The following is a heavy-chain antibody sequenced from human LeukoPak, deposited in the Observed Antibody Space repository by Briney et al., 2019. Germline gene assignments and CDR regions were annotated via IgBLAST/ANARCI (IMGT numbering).Heavy chain of an antibody. CDR1: GYSFTNYW. CDR2: IYPGDSDT. J-gene: IGHJ5*02. CDR3: ASASQYASGSS. V-gene: IGHV5-51*01. Sequence: GESLKISCKGSGYSFTNYWNGWVLQMPGKGLEWMVTIYPGDSDTRYSPSFQGQVTISADKSISTAYLQWSSLKASDTAMYYCASASQYASGSSWGQGTLVTVSS. D-gene: IGHD3-10*01.